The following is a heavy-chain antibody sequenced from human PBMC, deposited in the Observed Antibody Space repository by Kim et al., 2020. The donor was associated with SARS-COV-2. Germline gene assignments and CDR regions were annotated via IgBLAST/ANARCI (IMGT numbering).Heavy chain of an antibody. V-gene: IGHV3-23*01. CDR1: GFTFSSYA. CDR3: AKACMDYYDSSGCDPFDY. Sequence: GGSLRLSCAASGFTFSSYAMSWVRQAPGKGLEWVSAISGSGGSTYYADSVKGRFTISRDNSKNTLYLQMNSLRAEDTAVYYCAKACMDYYDSSGCDPFDYWGQGTLVTVSS. CDR2: ISGSGGST. J-gene: IGHJ4*02. D-gene: IGHD3-22*01.